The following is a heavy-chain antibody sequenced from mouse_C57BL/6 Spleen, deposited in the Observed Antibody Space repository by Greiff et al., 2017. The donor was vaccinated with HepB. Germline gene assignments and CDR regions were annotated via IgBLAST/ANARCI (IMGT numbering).Heavy chain of an antibody. CDR3: ARDEDSKYYFDY. D-gene: IGHD2-5*01. V-gene: IGHV5-4*01. CDR2: ISDGGSYT. CDR1: GFTFSSYA. J-gene: IGHJ2*01. Sequence: DVMLVESGGGLVKPGGSLKLSCAASGFTFSSYAMSWVRQTPEKRLEWVATISDGGSYTYYPDNVKGRFTISRDNAKNNLYLQMSHLKSEDTAMYYCARDEDSKYYFDYWGQGTTLTVSS.